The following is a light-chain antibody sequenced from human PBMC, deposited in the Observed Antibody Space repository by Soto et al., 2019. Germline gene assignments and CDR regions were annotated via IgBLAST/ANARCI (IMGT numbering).Light chain of an antibody. V-gene: IGKV1-27*01. Sequence: DIQLTQSPSSLSASVGDRVTITCRASQAISSYLAWYQQKPGKVPELLIYATSTFQSVAPSRFSGSGSRTDFTLTISSLQPEDVATYYCQKYNHAPTFGGGTKVEIK. CDR2: ATS. CDR1: QAISSY. CDR3: QKYNHAPT. J-gene: IGKJ4*01.